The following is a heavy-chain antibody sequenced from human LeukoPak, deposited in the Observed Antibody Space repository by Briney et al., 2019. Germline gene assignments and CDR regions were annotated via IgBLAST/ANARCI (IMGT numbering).Heavy chain of an antibody. V-gene: IGHV1-2*02. CDR1: GYTFTGYY. CDR2: INPNSGGT. J-gene: IGHJ4*02. Sequence: GASVKVSCKASGYTFTGYYMHWVRQAPGQGLQWMGWINPNSGGTNYAQKFQDRVTMTRDTSISTAYMELSSLRSEDTAVYYCARYETYYYGSGREDYWGQGTLVTVSS. CDR3: ARYETYYYGSGREDY. D-gene: IGHD3-10*01.